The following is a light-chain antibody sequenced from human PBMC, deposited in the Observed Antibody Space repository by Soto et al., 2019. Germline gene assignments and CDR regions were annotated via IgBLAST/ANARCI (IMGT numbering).Light chain of an antibody. CDR1: ESVVNY. CDR2: DAS. J-gene: IGKJ4*01. V-gene: IGKV3-11*01. CDR3: QQRNTWPLT. Sequence: EIVLTQSPATLSLSPGERVTLSCRASESVVNYLAWYQQQPGQAPRLLIYDASNRATGTPPRFSGSGTGTDFTLTISSLEPEDFGVYYCQQRNTWPLTFGGGTRVEI.